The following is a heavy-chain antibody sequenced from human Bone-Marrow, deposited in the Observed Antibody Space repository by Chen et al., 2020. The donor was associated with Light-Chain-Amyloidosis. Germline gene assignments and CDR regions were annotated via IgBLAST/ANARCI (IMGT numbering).Heavy chain of an antibody. Sequence: EQLVESGGSVVQPGRSLRLSCAASGFTLSTYAIHWVRQAPGKGLEWLSDVIASGGSTFDADSVKGRFTISRDNSKNTLYLQMNSLRADDTALYYCARSSGWWAYNFWGQGTPVTVSS. J-gene: IGHJ4*02. D-gene: IGHD6-19*01. CDR3: ARSSGWWAYNF. V-gene: IGHV3-23*04. CDR2: VIASGGST. CDR1: GFTLSTYA.